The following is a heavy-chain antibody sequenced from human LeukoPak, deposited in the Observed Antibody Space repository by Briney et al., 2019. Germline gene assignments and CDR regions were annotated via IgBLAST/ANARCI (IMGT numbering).Heavy chain of an antibody. V-gene: IGHV3-33*01. J-gene: IGHJ4*02. CDR1: GFTFSSYG. CDR2: IWYDGSNK. Sequence: PGGSLRLSCAASGFTFSSYGMHWVRQAPGKGLEWVAVIWYDGSNKYYAASVKGRFTISRDNSKNTLYLQMNSLRAEDTAVYYCARAGATSEGLDYWGQGTLVTVSS. D-gene: IGHD1-26*01. CDR3: ARAGATSEGLDY.